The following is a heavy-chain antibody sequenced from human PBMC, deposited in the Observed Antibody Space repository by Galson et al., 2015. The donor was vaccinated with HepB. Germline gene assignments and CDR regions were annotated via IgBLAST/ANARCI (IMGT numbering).Heavy chain of an antibody. CDR3: ARDDSSWLPDY. Sequence: SVKVSCKASGYTFPSYGISWVRQAPGQGLEWMGWISAYNGNTNYAQKLQGRVTMTTDTSTSTAYMGLRSLRSDDTAVYYCARDDSSWLPDYWGQGTLVTVSS. J-gene: IGHJ4*02. CDR1: GYTFPSYG. V-gene: IGHV1-18*01. CDR2: ISAYNGNT. D-gene: IGHD6-13*01.